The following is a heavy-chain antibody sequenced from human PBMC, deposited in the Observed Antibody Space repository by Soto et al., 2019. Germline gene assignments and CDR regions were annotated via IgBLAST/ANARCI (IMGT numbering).Heavy chain of an antibody. Sequence: SETLSLTCTVSGGSISSGGYYWSWIRQHPGKGLEWIGYIYYSGSTYYNPSLKSRVTISVDTSKNQFSLKLSSVTAADTAVYYCARSITMARGVIPAFDPWGQGTLVTVSS. CDR3: ARSITMARGVIPAFDP. CDR2: IYYSGST. D-gene: IGHD3-10*01. J-gene: IGHJ5*02. CDR1: GGSISSGGYY. V-gene: IGHV4-31*03.